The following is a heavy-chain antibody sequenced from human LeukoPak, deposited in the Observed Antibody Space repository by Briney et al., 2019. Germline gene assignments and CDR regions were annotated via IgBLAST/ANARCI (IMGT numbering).Heavy chain of an antibody. V-gene: IGHV2-5*02. D-gene: IGHD2-15*01. Sequence: SGPTLVNPTQTLTLTCTFSGFSLSTRGVGVGWIRQPPGKALEWLALIYWDDDKHYSPSLNSRLTITKDTSTNQVVLTMTNMDPVDTATYYCAHSRRSLDCTGGRCHWIGFGFWGQGTLVTVSS. CDR1: GFSLSTRGVG. CDR3: AHSRRSLDCTGGRCHWIGFGF. CDR2: IYWDDDK. J-gene: IGHJ4*02.